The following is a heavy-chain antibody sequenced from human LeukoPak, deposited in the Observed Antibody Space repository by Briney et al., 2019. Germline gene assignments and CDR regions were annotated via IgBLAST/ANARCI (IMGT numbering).Heavy chain of an antibody. CDR2: IYYSGST. Sequence: SETLSLTCTVSGGSISSSSYYWGWIRQPPGKGLEWIGSIYYSGSTYYNPSLKSRVTISVDTSKNQFSLKLSSVTAADTAVYYCARHSHVTTVTSPFDYWGQGTLVIVSS. J-gene: IGHJ4*02. CDR1: GGSISSSSYY. CDR3: ARHSHVTTVTSPFDY. V-gene: IGHV4-39*01. D-gene: IGHD4-17*01.